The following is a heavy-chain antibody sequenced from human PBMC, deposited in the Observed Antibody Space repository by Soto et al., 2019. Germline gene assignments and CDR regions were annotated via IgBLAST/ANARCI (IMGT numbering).Heavy chain of an antibody. Sequence: PSETLSLTCAVSGGSISSGGYSWSWIRQPPGKGLEWIGYIYHSGSTYYNPSLKSRVTMTVDTSKNQFSLQLSSVTAADTAIYYCARGAGIVLVPDVIFDSWGQGTLVTVSS. V-gene: IGHV4-30-2*01. J-gene: IGHJ4*02. CDR1: GGSISSGGYS. CDR3: ARGAGIVLVPDVIFDS. D-gene: IGHD2-2*01. CDR2: IYHSGST.